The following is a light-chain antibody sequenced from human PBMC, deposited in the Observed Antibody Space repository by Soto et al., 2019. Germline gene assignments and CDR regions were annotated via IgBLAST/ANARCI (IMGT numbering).Light chain of an antibody. CDR3: QSYDSSLGGFYV. CDR2: GNT. V-gene: IGLV1-40*01. J-gene: IGLJ1*01. Sequence: QSVLTQPPSVSGAPGQRVTISCTGSSSSIGAGYDVHWYQQLPGTVPKLLIFGNTNRPPGVPARFSASKSGTSASLAITGLQAEDEADYYCQSYDSSLGGFYVFGTGTKVT. CDR1: SSSIGAGYD.